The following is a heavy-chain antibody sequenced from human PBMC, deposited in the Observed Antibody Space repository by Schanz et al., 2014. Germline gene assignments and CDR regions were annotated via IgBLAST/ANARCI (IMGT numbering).Heavy chain of an antibody. V-gene: IGHV1-18*01. Sequence: QVQLVQSGAEVKKPGASVKVSCKASGYTFTSYGINWVRQAPGQGLEWMGWISAYNGNTNYAQKLQGRVTMTTDTSTSTACMELRSLRSDDTAVYYCARLSVAGRPHVNYWYFDLWGRGTLVTVSS. CDR2: ISAYNGNT. CDR1: GYTFTSYG. CDR3: ARLSVAGRPHVNYWYFDL. J-gene: IGHJ2*01. D-gene: IGHD6-19*01.